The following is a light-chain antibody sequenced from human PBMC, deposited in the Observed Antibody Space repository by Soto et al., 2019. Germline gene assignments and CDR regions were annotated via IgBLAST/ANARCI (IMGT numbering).Light chain of an antibody. CDR2: EVS. CDR3: TSYAGSNNFVV. J-gene: IGLJ2*01. V-gene: IGLV2-8*01. CDR1: SSDVGGYNY. Sequence: QSALNQPPSASGSPGQSVTISCTGTSSDVGGYNYVSWYQQHPGKAPKLMIYEVSKRPSGVPDRFSGSKSVNTASLTVSGLQAEDEADYYCTSYAGSNNFVVFGGGTKLTVL.